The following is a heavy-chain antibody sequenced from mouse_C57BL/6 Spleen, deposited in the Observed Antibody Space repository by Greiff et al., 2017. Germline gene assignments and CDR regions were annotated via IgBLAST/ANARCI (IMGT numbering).Heavy chain of an antibody. Sequence: EVQLQQSGPELVKPGASVKIPCKASGYTFTDYNMDWVKQSHGKSLAWIGDINPNNGGTIYNQKFKGKATFAVDKSSSTAYMELRSLTSEDTAVYYCALDLSWFAYWGQGTLVTVSA. V-gene: IGHV1-18*01. CDR1: GYTFTDYN. J-gene: IGHJ3*01. CDR3: ALDLSWFAY. CDR2: INPNNGGT.